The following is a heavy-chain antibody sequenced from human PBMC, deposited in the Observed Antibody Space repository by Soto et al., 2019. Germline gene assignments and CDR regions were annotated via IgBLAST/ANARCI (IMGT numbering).Heavy chain of an antibody. CDR1: GFAFSSHW. CDR2: INSDGTIT. D-gene: IGHD2-15*01. V-gene: IGHV3-74*01. J-gene: IGHJ6*02. CDR3: VRDPDQYSYYGLDV. Sequence: EVQLVESGGDFVQPGGSLRLSCVASGFAFSSHWMYWVRQAPGKGLVWVSRINSDGTITTYADSVKGRFTISRDNAKKTLYRQMNSLRVKDTALYCGVRDPDQYSYYGLDVWGQGTRVIVS.